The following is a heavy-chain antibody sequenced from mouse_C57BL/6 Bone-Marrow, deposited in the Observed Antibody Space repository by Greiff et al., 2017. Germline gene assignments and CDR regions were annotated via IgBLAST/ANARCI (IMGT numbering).Heavy chain of an antibody. Sequence: EVKLVESGGDLVKPGGSLKLSCAASGFTFSSYGMSWVRQTPDKRLEWVATISSGGSYTYYPDSVKGRFPISRDNAKNTLYLQMSSLKSEDTAMYYCARHVYYYGSSHWYFDVWGTGTTVTVSS. V-gene: IGHV5-6*01. CDR3: ARHVYYYGSSHWYFDV. D-gene: IGHD1-1*01. CDR1: GFTFSSYG. CDR2: ISSGGSYT. J-gene: IGHJ1*03.